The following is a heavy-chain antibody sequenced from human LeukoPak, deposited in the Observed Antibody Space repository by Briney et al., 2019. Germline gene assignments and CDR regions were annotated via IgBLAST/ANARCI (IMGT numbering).Heavy chain of an antibody. V-gene: IGHV1-18*01. D-gene: IGHD2-8*01. CDR2: ISAYNGNT. J-gene: IGHJ6*03. CDR1: GYTFTSYG. CDR3: ARVVSTGNVLIYYYYYHMDV. Sequence: GASVKVSCKASGYTFTSYGISWVRQAPGQGLEWMGWISAYNGNTNYAQKLQGRVTMTTDTSTSTAYMELRSLRSDDTAVYYCARVVSTGNVLIYYYYYHMDVWGKGTTVTVSS.